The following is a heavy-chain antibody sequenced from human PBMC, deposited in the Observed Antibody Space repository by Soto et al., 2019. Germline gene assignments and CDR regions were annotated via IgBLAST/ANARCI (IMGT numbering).Heavy chain of an antibody. D-gene: IGHD3-22*01. V-gene: IGHV3-15*07. CDR3: TPDHYYFSSGYYVEAIDF. CDR2: IKSETDGGTT. J-gene: IGHJ3*01. Sequence: GGSLRLSCAASGFTFSNAWMNWVRQAPGKGLEWVGRIKSETDGGTTDYAAPVKGRFTISRDDSKNTLYLQRNSLKTEDTAVYYCTPDHYYFSSGYYVEAIDFWGPGTMVTVS. CDR1: GFTFSNAW.